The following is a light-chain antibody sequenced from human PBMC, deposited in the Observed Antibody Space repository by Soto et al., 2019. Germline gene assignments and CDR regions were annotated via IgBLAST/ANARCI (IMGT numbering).Light chain of an antibody. Sequence: EIVLTQSPGTLSLSPGERATLSCRASQSVSSNYLAWYQQKPGQAPRLLFYGASSGATGIPARFSGSGSETEFTLSISSLQSEDFAVYYCQQYNNWPGTFGQGTKV. CDR1: QSVSSN. CDR2: GAS. CDR3: QQYNNWPGT. J-gene: IGKJ1*01. V-gene: IGKV3-15*01.